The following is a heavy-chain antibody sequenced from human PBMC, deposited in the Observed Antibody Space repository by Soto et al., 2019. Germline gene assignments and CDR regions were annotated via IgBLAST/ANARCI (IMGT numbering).Heavy chain of an antibody. Sequence: PGGSLRLSCAASGFTFSSYAMSWVRQAPGKGLEWVSAISGSAIGTYYAASVKGRFTISRDNSKNTLYLQMNSLRAEDTAVYYCAKEGGIVAGTEVDHWGQGTLVTVSS. CDR2: ISGSAIGT. J-gene: IGHJ4*02. V-gene: IGHV3-23*01. CDR1: GFTFSSYA. CDR3: AKEGGIVAGTEVDH. D-gene: IGHD6-19*01.